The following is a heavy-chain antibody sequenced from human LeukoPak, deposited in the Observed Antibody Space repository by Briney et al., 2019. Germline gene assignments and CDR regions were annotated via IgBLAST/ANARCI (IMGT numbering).Heavy chain of an antibody. V-gene: IGHV1-18*01. D-gene: IGHD6-13*01. CDR3: ARALLRSIAAAGLGY. Sequence: ASVKVSCKASGYTFTSYGISWVRQAPGQGLEWMGWISAYNGNTNYAQKLQGRVTMTTDTSTSTAYMELRSLRSDDTAVYYCARALLRSIAAAGLGYWGQGTLVTVYS. CDR1: GYTFTSYG. J-gene: IGHJ4*02. CDR2: ISAYNGNT.